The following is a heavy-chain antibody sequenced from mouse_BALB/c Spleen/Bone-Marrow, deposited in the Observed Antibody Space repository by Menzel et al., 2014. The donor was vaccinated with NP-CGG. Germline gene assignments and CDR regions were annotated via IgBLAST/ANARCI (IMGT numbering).Heavy chain of an antibody. D-gene: IGHD2-4*01. Sequence: EVHLVESGGGLVQPGGSLKLSCAASGFTFSNYGMSWVRQTPDKRLEFVATINTNGGEIYYPDSVKGRFTISRDNAKNTLCLQMRSLKSEDTAMYYCARGDDYVSWFAYWGQGTLVTVSA. CDR3: ARGDDYVSWFAY. CDR1: GFTFSNYG. J-gene: IGHJ3*01. V-gene: IGHV5-6-3*01. CDR2: INTNGGEI.